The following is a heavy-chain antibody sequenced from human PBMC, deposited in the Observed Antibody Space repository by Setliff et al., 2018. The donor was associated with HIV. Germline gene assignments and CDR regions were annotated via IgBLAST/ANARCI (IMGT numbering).Heavy chain of an antibody. J-gene: IGHJ4*02. CDR3: AAFFVTPMTTQDF. V-gene: IGHV4-34*01. CDR2: IHLTGYI. D-gene: IGHD4-4*01. Sequence: PSETLSLTCAVYGGPSTDHYWNWIRQSPGMGLEWIAEIHLTGYINYNPSLRSRVSVSRDMSSNQFSLRLSSVTAADAAVYYCAAFFVTPMTTQDFWGQGTLVTVSS. CDR1: GGPSTDHY.